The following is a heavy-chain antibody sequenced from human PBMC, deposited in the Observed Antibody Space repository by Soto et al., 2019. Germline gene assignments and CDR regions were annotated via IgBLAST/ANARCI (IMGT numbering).Heavy chain of an antibody. CDR1: GGTFSSYA. J-gene: IGHJ5*02. CDR3: ASDVRYCSGGSCSDNWFDP. Sequence: SVKVSCKASGGTFSSYAISWVRQAPGQGLEWMGGIIPIFGTANYAQKFQGRVTITADESTSTAYMELSSLRSEDTAVYYCASDVRYCSGGSCSDNWFDPWAQGTLVTVSS. D-gene: IGHD2-15*01. V-gene: IGHV1-69*13. CDR2: IIPIFGTA.